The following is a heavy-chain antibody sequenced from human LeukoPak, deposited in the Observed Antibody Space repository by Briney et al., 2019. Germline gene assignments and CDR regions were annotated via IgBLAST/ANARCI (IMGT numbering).Heavy chain of an antibody. D-gene: IGHD3-10*01. CDR3: ARLKRSGTMVRGVIYYYYMDV. V-gene: IGHV4-34*01. Sequence: PSETLSLTCAVYGGTFSDYSWSWIRQPPGKGLEWVGEINHSGSTKYNPSLKSRVTISVGTSKTQYSLKLSSVPAADTAVYYYARLKRSGTMVRGVIYYYYMDVWGKGTTVTVSS. J-gene: IGHJ6*03. CDR1: GGTFSDYS. CDR2: INHSGST.